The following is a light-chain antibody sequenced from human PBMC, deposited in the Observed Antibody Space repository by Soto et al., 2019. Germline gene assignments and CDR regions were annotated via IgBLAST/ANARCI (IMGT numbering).Light chain of an antibody. CDR3: CSYAGSRV. CDR1: SSDVGGYNY. J-gene: IGLJ2*01. CDR2: DVS. Sequence: QSALTQPRSVSGSPGQSVTISCTGTSSDVGGYNYVSWYQQHPGKAPKLMIYDVSKRPSGVPDRFSGSKSGNTASLTNSGLQAEDEADYYCCSYAGSRVFGGGTKVTVL. V-gene: IGLV2-11*01.